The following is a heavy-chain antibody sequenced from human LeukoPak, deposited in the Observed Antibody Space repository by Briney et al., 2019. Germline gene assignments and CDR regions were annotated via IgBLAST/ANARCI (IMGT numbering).Heavy chain of an antibody. Sequence: SVKVSCKASGGTFSSYAISWVRQAPGQGLEWMGGIIPIFGTANYAQKFQGRVTITADESTSTAYVELSSLRSEDTAVYYCARLRNYYGSGSYYNVDAFDIWGQGTMVTVSS. V-gene: IGHV1-69*01. J-gene: IGHJ3*02. CDR1: GGTFSSYA. CDR2: IIPIFGTA. CDR3: ARLRNYYGSGSYYNVDAFDI. D-gene: IGHD3-10*01.